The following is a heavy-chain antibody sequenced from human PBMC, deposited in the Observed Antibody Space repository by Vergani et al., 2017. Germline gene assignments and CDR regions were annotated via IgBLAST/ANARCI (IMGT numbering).Heavy chain of an antibody. CDR1: GFTFSSYG. J-gene: IGHJ5*02. V-gene: IGHV3-30*03. CDR3: ARDPYYYGSGSDNWFDP. CDR2: ISYDGSNK. Sequence: VQLVESGGGVVQPGRSLRLSCAASGFTFSSYGMHWVRQAPGKGLEWVAVISYDGSNKYYADSVKGRFTISRDNSKNTLYLQMNSLRAEDTAVYYCARDPYYYGSGSDNWFDPWGQGNLVTVSS. D-gene: IGHD3-10*01.